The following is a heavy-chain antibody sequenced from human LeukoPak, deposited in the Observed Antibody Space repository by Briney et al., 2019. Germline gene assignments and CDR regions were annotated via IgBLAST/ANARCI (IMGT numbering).Heavy chain of an antibody. Sequence: ASVKVSCMASGFTFTSSAVQWVRQARGQRLEWIGWIVVGSGNTNYAQKFQERVTITRDMSTSTAYMELSSLRSEDTAVYYCAADPTYYDFWSGYQGDYWGQGTLVTVSS. V-gene: IGHV1-58*01. CDR3: AADPTYYDFWSGYQGDY. D-gene: IGHD3-3*01. CDR1: GFTFTSSA. CDR2: IVVGSGNT. J-gene: IGHJ4*02.